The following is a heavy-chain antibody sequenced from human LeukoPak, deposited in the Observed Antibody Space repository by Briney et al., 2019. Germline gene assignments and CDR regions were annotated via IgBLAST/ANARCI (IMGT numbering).Heavy chain of an antibody. D-gene: IGHD3-22*01. V-gene: IGHV1-18*01. Sequence: ASVRVSCKASGYTFTSYGISWVRQAPGQGLEWMGWISAYNGNTNYAQKLQGRVTMTTDTSTSTAYMELSSLRSEDTAVYYCAREMDYYDSSGYYHPGFDYWGQGTLVTVSS. CDR3: AREMDYYDSSGYYHPGFDY. J-gene: IGHJ4*02. CDR2: ISAYNGNT. CDR1: GYTFTSYG.